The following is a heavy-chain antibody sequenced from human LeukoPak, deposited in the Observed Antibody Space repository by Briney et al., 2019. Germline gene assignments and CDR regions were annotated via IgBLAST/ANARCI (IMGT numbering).Heavy chain of an antibody. CDR1: GYTFTSYA. CDR2: INAGNGNT. CDR3: ARIRDGYNDAYDI. D-gene: IGHD5-24*01. J-gene: IGHJ3*02. Sequence: GASVKVSCKASGYTFTSYAMHWVRQAPGQRLEWMGWINAGNGNTKYSQEFQGRVTITRDTSASTVYMELSSLRSEDTAVYYCARIRDGYNDAYDIWGQGTVVTVPS. V-gene: IGHV1-3*03.